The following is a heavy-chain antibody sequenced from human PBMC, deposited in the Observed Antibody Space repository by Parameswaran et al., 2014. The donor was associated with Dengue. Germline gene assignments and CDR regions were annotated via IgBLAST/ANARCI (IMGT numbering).Heavy chain of an antibody. CDR2: IYYSGST. V-gene: IGHV4-59*08. CDR3: ARLGGYSGYDIDY. J-gene: IGHJ4*02. Sequence: WIRQPPGKGLEWIGYIYYSGSTNYNPSLKSRVTISVDTSKNQFSLKLSSVTAADTAVYYCARLGGYSGYDIDYWGQGTLVTVSS. D-gene: IGHD5-12*01.